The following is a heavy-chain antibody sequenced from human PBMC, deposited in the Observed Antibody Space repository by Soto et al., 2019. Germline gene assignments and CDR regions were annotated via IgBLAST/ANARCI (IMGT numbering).Heavy chain of an antibody. Sequence: GGSLRLSCAASGFTFSSYGMHWVRQAPGKGLEWVAVISYDGSNKYYADSVKGRFTISRDNSKNTLYLQMNSLRAEDTAVYYCAKDGSVISGSYFGEGYYFDYWGQGTLVTVSS. V-gene: IGHV3-30*18. J-gene: IGHJ4*02. CDR2: ISYDGSNK. D-gene: IGHD1-26*01. CDR3: AKDGSVISGSYFGEGYYFDY. CDR1: GFTFSSYG.